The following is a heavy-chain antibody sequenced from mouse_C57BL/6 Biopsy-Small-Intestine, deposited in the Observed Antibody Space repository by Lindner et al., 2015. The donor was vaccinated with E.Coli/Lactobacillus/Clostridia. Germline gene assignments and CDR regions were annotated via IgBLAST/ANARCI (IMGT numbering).Heavy chain of an antibody. V-gene: IGHV1-54*01. Sequence: VQLQESGAELVRPGTSVQVSCKASGYAFTNYLIEWIKQRPGQGLEWIGVINPGSGGTNYNEKFKGKATLTADKSSSTAYMQLSSLTSEDSAVYFCASYGNFDYWGQGTLVTVSA. D-gene: IGHD2-1*01. CDR3: ASYGNFDY. CDR2: INPGSGGT. CDR1: GYAFTNYL. J-gene: IGHJ3*01.